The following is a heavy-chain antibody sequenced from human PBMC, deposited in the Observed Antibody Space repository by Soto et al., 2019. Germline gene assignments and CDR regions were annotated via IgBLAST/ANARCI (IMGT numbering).Heavy chain of an antibody. Sequence: ASVKVSCKASGFTFTSSAVQWVRLARGQRLEWRGWIVVGSGNTNYAQKFQERVTITRDMSTSRAYMELSSLRSEDTAVYYCAAASRSYSDDFDIWGQGTMFTVSS. J-gene: IGHJ3*02. CDR2: IVVGSGNT. CDR3: AAASRSYSDDFDI. CDR1: GFTFTSSA. V-gene: IGHV1-58*01. D-gene: IGHD1-26*01.